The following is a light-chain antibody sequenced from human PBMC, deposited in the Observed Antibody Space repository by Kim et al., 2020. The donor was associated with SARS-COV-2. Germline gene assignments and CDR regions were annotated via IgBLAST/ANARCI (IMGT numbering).Light chain of an antibody. V-gene: IGKV3-11*01. J-gene: IGKJ2*01. CDR2: DAS. CDR1: QSVSNS. CDR3: QQRSNWPPMYT. Sequence: IVLTQSPATLSLSPGEGATLSCRASQSVSNSLAWYQQKPGQAPRLLIYDASNRATGIPARFSGSGSGTDFYFTITGLEPEDFAVYYCQQRSNWPPMYTFGQGTKLEI.